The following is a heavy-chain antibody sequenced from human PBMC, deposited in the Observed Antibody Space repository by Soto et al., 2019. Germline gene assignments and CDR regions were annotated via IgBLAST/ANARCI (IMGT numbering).Heavy chain of an antibody. CDR1: GFTFSTTG. V-gene: IGHV3-30*18. J-gene: IGHJ5*02. D-gene: IGHD6-19*01. CDR3: AKDLYGAGWYNYFDP. CDR2: ISHDGGEK. Sequence: QVHLVESGGGVVQPGRSPRLSCAASGFTFSTTGMHWVRQAPGKGLEWVAMISHDGGEKYYTDSVKGRFTISRDTSKNTLYLQMNSLRPEDTAMYHCAKDLYGAGWYNYFDPWGQGTLVTVSS.